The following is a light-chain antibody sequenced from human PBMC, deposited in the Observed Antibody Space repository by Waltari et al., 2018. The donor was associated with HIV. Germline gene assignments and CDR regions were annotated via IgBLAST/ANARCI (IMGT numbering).Light chain of an antibody. J-gene: IGLJ2*01. CDR3: SSYAGSDTLI. Sequence: QSALTQPPSASGSPGQSVTISCPGTRSDVGGYTSVSWYQQHPGKAPKLIIYEVTKRPSGVPDRFSGSKFGSGTTAALTVSGLQAEDEADYYCSSYAGSDTLIFGGGTKLTVL. V-gene: IGLV2-8*01. CDR2: EVT. CDR1: RSDVGGYTS.